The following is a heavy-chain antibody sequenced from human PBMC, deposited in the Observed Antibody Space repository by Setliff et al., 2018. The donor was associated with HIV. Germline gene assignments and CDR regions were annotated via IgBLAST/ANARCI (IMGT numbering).Heavy chain of an antibody. Sequence: SETLSLTCAVYGGSFSDNYWSWIRQSPGRGLEWIGEINHSGRTKYSPSLRSRVSMSVEPSKPQFPLKLSSVTAADTAVYYCARVSSPYWYSIFRNYYYHMDVWGKGTTVTVSS. CDR1: GGSFSDNY. CDR3: ARVSSPYWYSIFRNYYYHMDV. V-gene: IGHV4-34*01. CDR2: INHSGRT. J-gene: IGHJ6*03. D-gene: IGHD2-8*02.